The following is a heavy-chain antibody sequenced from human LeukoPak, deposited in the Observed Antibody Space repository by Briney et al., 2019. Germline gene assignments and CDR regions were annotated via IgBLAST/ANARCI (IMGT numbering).Heavy chain of an antibody. J-gene: IGHJ5*02. CDR1: GFTFSSYW. CDR2: IKQDGSEK. D-gene: IGHD2-2*01. CDR3: ARDDCSSISCYHNWFDP. Sequence: GGSLRLSCAASGFTFSSYWMSWVRQAPGKGLEWVANIKQDGSEKSYVDSVKGRFTISRDNAKNSLYLQMNSLRAEDTAVYYCARDDCSSISCYHNWFDPWGQGTLVTVSS. V-gene: IGHV3-7*01.